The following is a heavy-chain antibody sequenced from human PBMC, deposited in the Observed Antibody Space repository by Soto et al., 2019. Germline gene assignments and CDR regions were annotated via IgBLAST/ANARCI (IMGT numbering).Heavy chain of an antibody. CDR2: IIPIFGTA. Sequence: SVKVSCKASGSTFSSYAISWVRQAPGQGLEWMGGIIPIFGTANYAQKFQGRVTITADESTSTAYMELSSLRSEDTAVYYCASGTYYYDSSGYPYYYYYYGMDVWGQGTTVTVSS. CDR1: GSTFSSYA. J-gene: IGHJ6*02. D-gene: IGHD3-22*01. CDR3: ASGTYYYDSSGYPYYYYYYGMDV. V-gene: IGHV1-69*13.